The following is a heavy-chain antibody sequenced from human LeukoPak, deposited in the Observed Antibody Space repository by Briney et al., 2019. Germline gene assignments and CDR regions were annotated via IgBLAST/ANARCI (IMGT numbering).Heavy chain of an antibody. V-gene: IGHV3-23*01. J-gene: IGHJ4*02. CDR1: GFTFSSYA. CDR2: ISGSGGST. D-gene: IGHD4-23*01. Sequence: PGGSLGLSCAASGFTFSSYAMSWVRQAPGEGLEWVSAISGSGGSTYYADSVKGRFTISRDNSKNTLYLQMNSLRAEDTAVYSCAKPGPLYGGNVDYWGQGTLVTVSS. CDR3: AKPGPLYGGNVDY.